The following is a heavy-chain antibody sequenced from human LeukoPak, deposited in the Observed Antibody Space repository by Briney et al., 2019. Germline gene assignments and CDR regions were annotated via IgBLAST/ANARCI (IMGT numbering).Heavy chain of an antibody. CDR2: ISAYNGNT. J-gene: IGHJ5*02. CDR3: ARNGRVXXXXXRXXFDP. D-gene: IGHD2-8*02. CDR1: GYTFTSYG. Sequence: ASVKVSCKASGYTFTSYGISWVRQAPGQGLEWMGWISAYNGNTNYAQKLQGRVTMTTDTSTSTAYMKLRSLRSDDTAVYYCARNGRVXXXXXRXXFDPXGQGTLVTVSS. V-gene: IGHV1-18*01.